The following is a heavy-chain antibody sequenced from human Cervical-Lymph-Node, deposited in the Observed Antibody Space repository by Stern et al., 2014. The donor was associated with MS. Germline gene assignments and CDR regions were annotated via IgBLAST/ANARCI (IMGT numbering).Heavy chain of an antibody. D-gene: IGHD3-3*01. Sequence: VQLVESGGGVVQPGRSLRLSCAVSGFTFSISAMHWVRQAPGKGLEWVALISHDGSNKYHADSVKGRFTVSRDNSKNTLYLQMNSLRAEDTAVYYCARDWSLNPVDWGQGTLVTVSS. CDR3: ARDWSLNPVD. CDR2: ISHDGSNK. J-gene: IGHJ4*02. V-gene: IGHV3-30*04. CDR1: GFTFSISA.